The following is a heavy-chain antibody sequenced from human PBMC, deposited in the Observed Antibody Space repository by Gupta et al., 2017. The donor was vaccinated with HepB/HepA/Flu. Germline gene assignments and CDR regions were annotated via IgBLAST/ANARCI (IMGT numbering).Heavy chain of an antibody. Sequence: EVQLLESGGGLVQPGGSLRLSCAASGFTFSRYAMNWVRQAPGEGLEWVSAISGSGGSTFYADAVKGRFTISRDNPRNTLYLQMKRVRAEDTAVYYCAKDTSWIQLWLGYWGQGTLVTVSS. V-gene: IGHV3-23*01. CDR2: ISGSGGST. CDR3: AKDTSWIQLWLGY. CDR1: GFTFSRYA. J-gene: IGHJ4*02. D-gene: IGHD5-18*01.